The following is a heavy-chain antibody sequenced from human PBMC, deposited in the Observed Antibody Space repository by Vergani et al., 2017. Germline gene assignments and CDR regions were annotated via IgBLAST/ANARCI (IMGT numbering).Heavy chain of an antibody. CDR3: ARPYSGYEGYYFDY. CDR2: ISYDGSNK. D-gene: IGHD5-12*01. J-gene: IGHJ4*02. V-gene: IGHV3-30*03. Sequence: QVQLVESGGGVVQPGRSLRLSCAASGFTFSSYGMHWVRQAPGKGLEWVAVISYDGSNKYYADSVKGRFTISRDNSKNTLYLQMNSLRAEDTAVYYCARPYSGYEGYYFDYWGQGTLVTVSS. CDR1: GFTFSSYG.